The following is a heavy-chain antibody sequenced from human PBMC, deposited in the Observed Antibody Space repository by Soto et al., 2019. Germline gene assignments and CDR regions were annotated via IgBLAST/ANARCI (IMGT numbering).Heavy chain of an antibody. CDR1: GGSISSSSFY. CDR3: ARSLPIVVVTEEPPPGY. D-gene: IGHD2-21*02. J-gene: IGHJ4*02. V-gene: IGHV4-39*01. Sequence: SETLSLTCTVSGGSISSSSFYWGWIRQPPGKGLEWIGSIYYSGSTYYNPSLKSRVTISVDTSKNQFSLKLSSVTAADTAVYYCARSLPIVVVTEEPPPGYWGQGTLVTVSS. CDR2: IYYSGST.